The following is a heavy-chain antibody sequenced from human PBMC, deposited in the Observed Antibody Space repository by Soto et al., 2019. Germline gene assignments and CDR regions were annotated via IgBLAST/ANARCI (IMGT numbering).Heavy chain of an antibody. D-gene: IGHD4-17*01. CDR3: VKDMKWGGMTTIHYFDS. J-gene: IGHJ4*02. Sequence: EVQLVESGGGLVQPGRSLRLSCVASGFIADDYAMHWVRQAPGKGLEWVSGISSNSATINYADSVKGRFTISRDNAKNSLFLQMTSLSPEDTAFYYCVKDMKWGGMTTIHYFDSWGQGTLVTVSS. CDR1: GFIADDYA. CDR2: ISSNSATI. V-gene: IGHV3-9*02.